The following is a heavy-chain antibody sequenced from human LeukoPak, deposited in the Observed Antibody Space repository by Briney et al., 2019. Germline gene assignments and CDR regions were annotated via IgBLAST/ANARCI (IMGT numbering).Heavy chain of an antibody. V-gene: IGHV3-7*01. D-gene: IGHD6-13*01. CDR2: IKQDGSEK. J-gene: IGHJ4*02. Sequence: QSGGSLRLSCAASGFTFSTYWMSWVRQAPGKGLEWVANIKQDGSEKYYVDSVKGRFTISRDNAKNSLYLQMNSLRAEDTAMYYCRTASAGNDYCGQGTLVTVSS. CDR3: RTASAGNDY. CDR1: GFTFSTYW.